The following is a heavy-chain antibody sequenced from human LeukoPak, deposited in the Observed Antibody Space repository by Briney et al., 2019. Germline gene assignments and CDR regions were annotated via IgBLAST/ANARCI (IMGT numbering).Heavy chain of an antibody. CDR3: ARAGPVPATAIPGFIYSYYYYMDV. D-gene: IGHD2-2*02. J-gene: IGHJ6*03. CDR1: GFTVSSTY. CDR2: TYSGGST. V-gene: IGHV3-66*02. Sequence: GGSLRLSCIASGFTVSSTYMSWVRQAPGKGLEWVSVTYSGGSTYYADSVKGRFTISRDNSKNMLYLQVNSLRTDDTAVYYCARAGPVPATAIPGFIYSYYYYMDVWGKGTTVTVSS.